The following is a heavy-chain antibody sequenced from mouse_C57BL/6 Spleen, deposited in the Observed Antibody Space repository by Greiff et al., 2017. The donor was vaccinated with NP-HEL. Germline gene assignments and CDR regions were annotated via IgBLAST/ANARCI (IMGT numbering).Heavy chain of an antibody. J-gene: IGHJ4*01. CDR1: GYTFTSYW. Sequence: QVQLKQPGTELVKPGASVKLSCKASGYTFTSYWMHWVKQRPGQGLEWIGNINPSNGGTNYNEKFKSKATLTVDKSSSTAYMQLSSLTSEDSAVYYCARGGSTMVTRYAMDYWGQGTSVTVSS. V-gene: IGHV1-53*01. D-gene: IGHD2-2*01. CDR2: INPSNGGT. CDR3: ARGGSTMVTRYAMDY.